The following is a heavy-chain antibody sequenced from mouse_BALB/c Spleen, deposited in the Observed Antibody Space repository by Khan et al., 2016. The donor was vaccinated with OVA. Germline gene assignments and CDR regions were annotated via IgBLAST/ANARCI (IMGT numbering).Heavy chain of an antibody. Sequence: QVQLKQSGPGLVAPSQSLSITCTVSGFSLTSYGVHWVRQPPGKGLEWLVVIWSDGFTTYNSALKSRLSISKDNSKSQIFLKMNSLQTDDTVMYYCARGFYYFGSRYMDYWGQGTSVTVSS. CDR3: ARGFYYFGSRYMDY. D-gene: IGHD1-1*01. CDR1: GFSLTSYG. V-gene: IGHV2-6*02. CDR2: IWSDGFT. J-gene: IGHJ4*01.